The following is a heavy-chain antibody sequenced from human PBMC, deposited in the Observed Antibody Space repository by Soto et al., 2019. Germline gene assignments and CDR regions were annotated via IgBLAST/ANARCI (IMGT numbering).Heavy chain of an antibody. J-gene: IGHJ6*02. CDR1: GFTFSSYW. V-gene: IGHV3-7*03. D-gene: IGHD3-3*01. CDR2: IKQDGSEK. Sequence: GGSLRLSCAASGFTFSSYWMSWVHQAPGKGLEWVANIKQDGSEKYYVDSVKGRFTISRDNAKNSLYLQMNSLRAEDTAVYYCARPHYDFWSGYPFYYYYGMDVRGQGTTVTVSS. CDR3: ARPHYDFWSGYPFYYYYGMDV.